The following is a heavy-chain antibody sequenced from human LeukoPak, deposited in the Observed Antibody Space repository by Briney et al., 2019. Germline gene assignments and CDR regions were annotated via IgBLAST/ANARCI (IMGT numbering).Heavy chain of an antibody. J-gene: IGHJ4*02. CDR3: ATGGFGYCSSTSCYDYFDY. Sequence: ASVKVSCKVSGYTLTELSMHWVRQAPGKGLEWMGGFDPEDGETIYAQKFQGRVTMTEDTSTDTAYMELSSLRSEDTAEYYCATGGFGYCSSTSCYDYFDYWGQGTLVTVSS. V-gene: IGHV1-24*01. CDR1: GYTLTELS. CDR2: FDPEDGET. D-gene: IGHD2-2*01.